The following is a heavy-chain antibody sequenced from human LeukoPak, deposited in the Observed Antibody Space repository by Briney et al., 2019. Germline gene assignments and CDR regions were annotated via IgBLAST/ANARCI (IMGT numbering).Heavy chain of an antibody. CDR1: GFPFSSYA. J-gene: IGHJ4*02. D-gene: IGHD5-18*01. CDR2: IPGSGGTT. CDR3: AKAGQGAYSYGWPAPAPDY. V-gene: IGHV3-23*01. Sequence: GSLSLSCATSGFPFSSYAMNWVRPAPGKGLEWVSGIPGSGGTTYYADSVKGRFTISRDNSRNTVYLQMNSLRAEDTAVYYCAKAGQGAYSYGWPAPAPDYWGQGTLVTVSS.